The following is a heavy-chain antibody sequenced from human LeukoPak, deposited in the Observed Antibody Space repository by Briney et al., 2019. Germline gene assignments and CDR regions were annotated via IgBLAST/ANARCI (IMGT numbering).Heavy chain of an antibody. CDR3: ARAGGGYCSSTSCSADWFDP. J-gene: IGHJ5*02. CDR2: LYTSGST. CDR1: GGSISSDS. V-gene: IGHV4-4*07. Sequence: SETLSLTCTVSGGSISSDSWTWIRQPAGKGLEWIGRLYTSGSTKHCSIKHNPSLKSRVAMSVDTSKNQFSLKLSSVTAADTAVYYCARAGGGYCSSTSCSADWFDPWGQGILVTVSS. D-gene: IGHD2-2*01.